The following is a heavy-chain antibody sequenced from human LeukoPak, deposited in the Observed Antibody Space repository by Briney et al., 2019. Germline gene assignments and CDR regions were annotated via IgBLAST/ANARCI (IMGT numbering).Heavy chain of an antibody. CDR3: ARADGTNSGTNAFDV. J-gene: IGHJ3*01. V-gene: IGHV1-18*01. Sequence: GASVKVSCKTSGYRFNVYDILWVRQAPGHGLDYVGWISTYTGRANYAQKFQGRVSMTTDTSTSTAYLELTNLTSSDTGLYYCARADGTNSGTNAFDVWGLGTMVTVAS. D-gene: IGHD4-23*01. CDR1: GYRFNVYD. CDR2: ISTYTGRA.